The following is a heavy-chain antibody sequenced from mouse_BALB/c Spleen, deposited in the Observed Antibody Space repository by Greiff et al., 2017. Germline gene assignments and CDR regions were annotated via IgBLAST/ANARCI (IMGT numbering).Heavy chain of an antibody. CDR3: ARGGDGFAY. CDR2: ISSGGSYT. J-gene: IGHJ3*01. CDR1: GFTFSSYG. D-gene: IGHD3-3*01. Sequence: EVQLVESGGDLVKPGGSLKLSCAASGFTFSSYGMSWVRQTPDKRLEWVATISSGGSYTYYPDSVKGRFTISRDNAKNTLYLQMSSLKSEDTAMYYCARGGDGFAYWGQGTLVTVSA. V-gene: IGHV5-6*01.